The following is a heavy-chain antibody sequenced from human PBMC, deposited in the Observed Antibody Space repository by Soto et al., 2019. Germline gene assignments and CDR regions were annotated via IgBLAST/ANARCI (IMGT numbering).Heavy chain of an antibody. CDR2: FGTSRKYI. J-gene: IGHJ3*02. CDR3: VRDRDWAFDI. CDR1: GYTLSDYS. V-gene: IGHV3-48*02. D-gene: IGHD3-9*01. Sequence: GGSLRLSCVASGYTLSDYSINWVRQAPWKGLEWVSYFGTSRKYIYYADSVRGRFTISGDDAKNSLYLQLNSLRDEETALYYCVRDRDWAFDIWGQWTMVTFSS.